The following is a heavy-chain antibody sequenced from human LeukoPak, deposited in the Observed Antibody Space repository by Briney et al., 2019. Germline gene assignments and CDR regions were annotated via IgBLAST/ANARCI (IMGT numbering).Heavy chain of an antibody. CDR1: GFTFNTYP. Sequence: GGSLRLSCAASGFTFNTYPIHWVRQAPGKGLEWVAAISPDGSNQYFADFVQGRFSLSRDNSKNTLYLQMNSLRAEDTAVYYCAKDLGDTAMGSLFDYWGQGTLVTVSS. V-gene: IGHV3-30-3*01. CDR2: ISPDGSNQ. D-gene: IGHD5-18*01. CDR3: AKDLGDTAMGSLFDY. J-gene: IGHJ4*02.